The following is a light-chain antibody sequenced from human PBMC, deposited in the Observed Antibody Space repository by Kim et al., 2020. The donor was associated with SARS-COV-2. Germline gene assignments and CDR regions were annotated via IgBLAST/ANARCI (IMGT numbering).Light chain of an antibody. Sequence: LSVSPVERAALSCRASQSVDRNLAWYQQKPGQGPRVLIYDASTRVTGVPARFSGSGSGTEFTLTISSLQSEDFAIYFCQQYKDWYTFGQGTKLEI. CDR3: QQYKDWYT. CDR2: DAS. CDR1: QSVDRN. J-gene: IGKJ2*01. V-gene: IGKV3-15*01.